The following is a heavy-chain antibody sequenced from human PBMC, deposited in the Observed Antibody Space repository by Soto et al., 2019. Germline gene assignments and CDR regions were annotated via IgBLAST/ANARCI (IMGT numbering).Heavy chain of an antibody. CDR2: INHSGST. CDR3: ERDKKGHYDFWSGRVYYYYMDV. Sequence: QVQLQQWGAGLLKPSETLSLTCAVYGGSFSGYYWSWIRQPPGKGLEWIGEINHSGSTNYNPSLKSLVTIQVDTSKNQFYLKLSSVTAAGTAVYYCERDKKGHYDFWSGRVYYYYMDVWGKGTTVTVSS. CDR1: GGSFSGYY. D-gene: IGHD3-3*01. J-gene: IGHJ6*03. V-gene: IGHV4-34*01.